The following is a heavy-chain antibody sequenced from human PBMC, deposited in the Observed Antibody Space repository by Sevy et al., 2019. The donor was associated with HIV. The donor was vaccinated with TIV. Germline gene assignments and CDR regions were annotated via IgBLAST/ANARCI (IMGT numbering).Heavy chain of an antibody. Sequence: GGSLRLSCAASGFTFSAYGMHWVRQAPGKGLEWVAFIRYDGSNQFYADSVKGRFTISRDNSNNTLYLQMTTLRTEDTAVYYCATRWTPGYWGQGTLVTVSS. CDR1: GFTFSAYG. CDR3: ATRWTPGY. V-gene: IGHV3-30*02. J-gene: IGHJ4*02. CDR2: IRYDGSNQ. D-gene: IGHD1-1*01.